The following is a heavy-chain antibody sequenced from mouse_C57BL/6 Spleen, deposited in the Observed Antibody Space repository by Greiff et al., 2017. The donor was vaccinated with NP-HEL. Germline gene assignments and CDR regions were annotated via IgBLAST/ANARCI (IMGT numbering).Heavy chain of an antibody. CDR3: ARRGPGAMDY. V-gene: IGHV1-26*01. CDR1: GYTFTDYY. D-gene: IGHD3-1*01. J-gene: IGHJ4*01. Sequence: EVQLQQSGPELVKPGASVKISCKASGYTFTDYYMNWVKQSHGKSLEWIGDINPNNGGTSYNQKFKGKATLTVDKSSSTAYMELRSLTSEDSAVYYCARRGPGAMDYWGQGTSVTVSS. CDR2: INPNNGGT.